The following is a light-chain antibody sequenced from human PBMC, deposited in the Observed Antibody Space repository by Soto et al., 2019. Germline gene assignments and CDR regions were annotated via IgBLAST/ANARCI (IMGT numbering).Light chain of an antibody. Sequence: DIQMTQSPSSLSAFVGDRVTITCQASQDISTYVNWYQQKPGKTPNLLIYAASNLETRVPSRFSGSGSGTKFTLTISRLQFEDIGTYYCQQYDNLPVTFGPGTKVNVK. CDR3: QQYDNLPVT. V-gene: IGKV1-33*01. CDR2: AAS. J-gene: IGKJ3*01. CDR1: QDISTY.